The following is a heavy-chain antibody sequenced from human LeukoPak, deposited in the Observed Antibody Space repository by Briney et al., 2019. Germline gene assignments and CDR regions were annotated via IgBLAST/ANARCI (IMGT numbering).Heavy chain of an antibody. Sequence: GGSLRLSCAASGFTVSSNYMNWVRQAPGKGLEWVSYISSSGSTIYYADSVKGRFTISRDNAKNSLYLQMNSLRAEDTAVYYCARAGSGRSPDWFDPWGQGTLVTVSS. CDR1: GFTVSSNY. V-gene: IGHV3-48*03. D-gene: IGHD1-26*01. CDR2: ISSSGSTI. CDR3: ARAGSGRSPDWFDP. J-gene: IGHJ5*02.